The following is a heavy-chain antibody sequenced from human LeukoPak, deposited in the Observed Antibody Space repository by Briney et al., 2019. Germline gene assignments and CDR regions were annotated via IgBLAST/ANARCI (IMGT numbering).Heavy chain of an antibody. D-gene: IGHD3-10*01. V-gene: IGHV4-31*03. CDR3: ARGYGSGSPVDY. CDR1: GGSISSGGYY. J-gene: IGHJ4*02. CDR2: IYYSGST. Sequence: PSQTLSLTCTVSGGSISSGGYYWSWIRQHPGKGLEWIGYIYYSGSTNYNPSLKSRVTISVDTSKNQFSLKLSSVTAADTAVYYCARGYGSGSPVDYWGQGTLVTVSS.